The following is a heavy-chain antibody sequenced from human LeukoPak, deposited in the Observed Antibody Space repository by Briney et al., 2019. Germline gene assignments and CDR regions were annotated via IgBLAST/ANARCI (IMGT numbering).Heavy chain of an antibody. CDR3: ARDTTAVTSSACDS. D-gene: IGHD6-19*01. Sequence: SETLSLTCAVSGGSISSSYWWSWVRPPPGKGLEWIGEIYHSGTTNYNPSLKSRVTISVDKLKNQFSLRLSSVTAADTAVYYCARDTTAVTSSACDSWGQGTLVTVSS. CDR2: IYHSGTT. V-gene: IGHV4-4*02. J-gene: IGHJ4*02. CDR1: GGSISSSYW.